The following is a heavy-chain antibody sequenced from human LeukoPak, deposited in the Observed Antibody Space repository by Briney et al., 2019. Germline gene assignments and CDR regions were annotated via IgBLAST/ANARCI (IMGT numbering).Heavy chain of an antibody. Sequence: ASVKVSCKASGYTFTSYAMHWVRQAPGQRLEWMGWINAGNGNTKYSQKFQGRVTITRDTSASTAYMELSSLRSEDTAVYYCARGWFGSGSIPPHWFDPWGQGTLVTVSS. CDR2: INAGNGNT. V-gene: IGHV1-3*01. CDR1: GYTFTSYA. CDR3: ARGWFGSGSIPPHWFDP. J-gene: IGHJ5*02. D-gene: IGHD3-10*01.